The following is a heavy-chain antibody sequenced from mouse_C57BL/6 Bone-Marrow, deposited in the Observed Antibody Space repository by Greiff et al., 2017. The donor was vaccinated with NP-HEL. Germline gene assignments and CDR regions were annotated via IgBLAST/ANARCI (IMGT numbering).Heavy chain of an antibody. D-gene: IGHD2-4*01. Sequence: EVQRVESGGGLVQPGGSLSLSCAASGFTFTDYYMSWVRQPPGKALEWLVFIRNKANGYTTEYSASVKGRFTISRDNSQSILYLQMNALSAEDSATYYCARSIYYDYADDPFYAMDYWGQGTSVTVSS. CDR1: GFTFTDYY. J-gene: IGHJ4*01. CDR3: ARSIYYDYADDPFYAMDY. V-gene: IGHV7-3*01. CDR2: IRNKANGYTT.